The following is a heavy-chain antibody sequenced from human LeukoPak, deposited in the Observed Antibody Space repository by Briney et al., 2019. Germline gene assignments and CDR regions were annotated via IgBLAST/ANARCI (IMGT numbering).Heavy chain of an antibody. CDR1: GFTLSSYA. CDR2: ISGNGNA. CDR3: AKRGAEVGTTVAPGDY. D-gene: IGHD1-26*01. J-gene: IGHJ4*02. V-gene: IGHV3-23*01. Sequence: GGSLRLSCAASGFTLSSYAMNWVRQAPGRGLEWVSAISGNGNAYYADSVKGRFTISRDNSKNTLYLQMNSLRAEDTAVYYCAKRGAEVGTTVAPGDYWGQGTLLTVSS.